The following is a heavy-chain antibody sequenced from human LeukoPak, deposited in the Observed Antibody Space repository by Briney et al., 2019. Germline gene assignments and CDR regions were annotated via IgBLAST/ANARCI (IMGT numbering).Heavy chain of an antibody. CDR3: ARGHDYGGYWGVRVEYNWFDP. D-gene: IGHD4-17*01. CDR2: ISAYSGNT. Sequence: ASVKVPCKASGYTFTSYGISWVRQAPGQGLEWMGWISAYSGNTNYAQKLQGRVTMTTDTSTSTAYMELRSLRSDDTAVYYCARGHDYGGYWGVRVEYNWFDPWGQGTLVTVSS. J-gene: IGHJ5*02. V-gene: IGHV1-18*01. CDR1: GYTFTSYG.